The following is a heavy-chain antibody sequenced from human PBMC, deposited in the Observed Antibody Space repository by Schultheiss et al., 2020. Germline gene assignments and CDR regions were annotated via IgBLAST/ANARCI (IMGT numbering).Heavy chain of an antibody. D-gene: IGHD2-15*01. Sequence: SQTLSLTCTVSGGSISSGGYYWSWIRQHPGKGLEWIGYIYYSGSTYYNPSLKSRVTISVDTSKNQFSLKLSSVTAADTAVYYCARGGTVVVVAADNWFDPWGQGTLGTVSS. J-gene: IGHJ5*02. CDR3: ARGGTVVVVAADNWFDP. CDR2: IYYSGST. V-gene: IGHV4-31*03. CDR1: GGSISSGGYY.